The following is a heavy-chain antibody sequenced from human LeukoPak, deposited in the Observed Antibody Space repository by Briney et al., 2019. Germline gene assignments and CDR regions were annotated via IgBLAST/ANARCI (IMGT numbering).Heavy chain of an antibody. CDR3: ARAKYSGSYPYYHDY. Sequence: PGGSLRLSCAASGFSFSTYWMSWVRQAPGKGLEWVANIKQDESEKYYVDSVRGRFTSFRDNAKNSLYLQMNTLRVEDTAVYYCARAKYSGSYPYYHDYWGQGTLVTVSS. D-gene: IGHD1-26*01. V-gene: IGHV3-7*01. CDR2: IKQDESEK. J-gene: IGHJ4*02. CDR1: GFSFSTYW.